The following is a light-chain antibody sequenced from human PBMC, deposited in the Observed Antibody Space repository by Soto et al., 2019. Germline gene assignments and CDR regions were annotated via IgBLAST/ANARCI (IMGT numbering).Light chain of an antibody. CDR3: QQYDNWPPLT. Sequence: EIVMTQSPVTLPVSPWERATLSFMVSQSVRRNLAWYQQKPGQAPRLLISGASTRATGIPARFSGSGSGTEFTLTISSLQSGDFAVYYCQQYDNWPPLTFGGGTKVDIK. CDR2: GAS. V-gene: IGKV3-15*01. J-gene: IGKJ4*01. CDR1: QSVRRN.